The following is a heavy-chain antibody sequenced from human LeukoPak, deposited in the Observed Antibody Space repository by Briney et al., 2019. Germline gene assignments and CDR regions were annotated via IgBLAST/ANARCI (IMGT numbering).Heavy chain of an antibody. CDR3: AGDRGITITKDFDY. CDR1: GSTLAESS. Sequence: ASVKISCKVSGSTLAESSIHWLRQAPGKGLEWMGGYDPEEGGIIYAQKFLDRVTMTEDTSTTTAYMEVSSLRSEDTAVYFCAGDRGITITKDFDYWGQGTLVTVSS. D-gene: IGHD1-1*01. V-gene: IGHV1-24*01. CDR2: YDPEEGGI. J-gene: IGHJ4*02.